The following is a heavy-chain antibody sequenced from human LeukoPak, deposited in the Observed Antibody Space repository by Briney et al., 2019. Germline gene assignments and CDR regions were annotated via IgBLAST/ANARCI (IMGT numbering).Heavy chain of an antibody. V-gene: IGHV3-66*02. CDR2: IYSGVST. Sequence: GGSLRLSCAASGFTVSSNYMSWVRQAPGKGLEWVSVIYSGVSTYYADSVKGRFTISRDNSKNTLYLQMNSLRAEDTAVYYCARSFLRSLDYWGQGTLVTVSS. J-gene: IGHJ4*02. D-gene: IGHD3-3*01. CDR1: GFTVSSNY. CDR3: ARSFLRSLDY.